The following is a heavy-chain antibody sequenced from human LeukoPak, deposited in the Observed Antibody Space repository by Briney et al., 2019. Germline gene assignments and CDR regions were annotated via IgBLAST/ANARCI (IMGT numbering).Heavy chain of an antibody. CDR1: GVSIRSSDW. Sequence: PSGTLSLTCAIPGVSIRSSDWWSWVRQAPGKGLEWVSVLYGGGTTYYADSVKGRFTISRDNSKNTLFLQMNSLRAEDTAVYYCARGRVGAPDVFDIWGQGTMVTVSS. D-gene: IGHD1-26*01. V-gene: IGHV3-53*01. CDR2: LYGGGTT. CDR3: ARGRVGAPDVFDI. J-gene: IGHJ3*02.